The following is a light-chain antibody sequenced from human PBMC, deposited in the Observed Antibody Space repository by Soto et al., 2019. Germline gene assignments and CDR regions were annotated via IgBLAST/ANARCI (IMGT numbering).Light chain of an antibody. CDR3: QQYNSYLYT. J-gene: IGKJ2*01. CDR2: KAS. V-gene: IGKV1-5*03. CDR1: QSISSW. Sequence: DIQMTQSPSTLSASVGDRVTITCRASQSISSWLAWYQQKPGKAPKVLIYKASSLERGVPSRFSGSGSGTDVTLTISSLQPDEFATYSFQQYNSYLYTFGHGTKLDIK.